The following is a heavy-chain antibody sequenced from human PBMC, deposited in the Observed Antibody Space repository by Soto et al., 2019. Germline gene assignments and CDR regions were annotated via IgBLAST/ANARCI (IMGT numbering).Heavy chain of an antibody. D-gene: IGHD6-19*01. Sequence: EVQLLESGGGLVQPGGSLRLSCAASGFTFSVSAMSWVRQAPGKGLEHVASITRSGSEAFYGDSVRGRFSMSRDNSKNMLFREMNSLRVKDTAGYYGAKEGSPSGWYWESWGQGPLVPVS. CDR1: GFTFSVSA. V-gene: IGHV3-23*01. CDR2: ITRSGSEA. CDR3: AKEGSPSGWYWES. J-gene: IGHJ1*01.